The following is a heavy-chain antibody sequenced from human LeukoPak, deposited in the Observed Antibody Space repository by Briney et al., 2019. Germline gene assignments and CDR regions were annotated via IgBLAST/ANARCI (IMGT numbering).Heavy chain of an antibody. Sequence: PSETLSLTCTVSGGSISRYYWSWIRQPPGTGLEWIGYIYYTGRADYNPSLKSRVSTSVDTSKNQFSLRVNSMTAADTAVYYCARGDFWSGAPTDWGQGTLVTVSS. J-gene: IGHJ4*02. CDR2: IYYTGRA. CDR3: ARGDFWSGAPTD. V-gene: IGHV4-59*01. CDR1: GGSISRYY. D-gene: IGHD3-3*01.